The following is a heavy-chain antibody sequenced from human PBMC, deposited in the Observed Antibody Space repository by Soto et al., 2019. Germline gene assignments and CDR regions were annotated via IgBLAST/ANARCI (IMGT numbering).Heavy chain of an antibody. J-gene: IGHJ3*02. D-gene: IGHD3-22*01. V-gene: IGHV1-69*13. CDR2: IIPIFGTA. CDR1: GGTFSSYA. Sequence: SVKVSCKASGGTFSSYAISWLRQAPGQGLEWMGGIIPIFGTANYAQKFQGRVTITADESTSTAYMELSSLRSEDTAVYYCARPPRVYYDSSGYWNDAFDIWGQGTMVTVSS. CDR3: ARPPRVYYDSSGYWNDAFDI.